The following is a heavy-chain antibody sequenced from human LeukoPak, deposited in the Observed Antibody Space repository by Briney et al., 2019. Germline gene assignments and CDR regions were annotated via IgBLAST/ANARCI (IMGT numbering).Heavy chain of an antibody. CDR1: GFSFINYW. D-gene: IGHD3-16*01. Sequence: GGSLRLSCAASGFSFINYWMGWVRQAPGKGLEYVGNIKQDGSETYYVDSLRGRFTISRGNAKNSLYLQMNSLRVEDTAVYYCVRDDRSDSGYYYDNYWGQGTLVTVSS. CDR3: VRDDRSDSGYYYDNY. CDR2: IKQDGSET. V-gene: IGHV3-7*01. J-gene: IGHJ4*02.